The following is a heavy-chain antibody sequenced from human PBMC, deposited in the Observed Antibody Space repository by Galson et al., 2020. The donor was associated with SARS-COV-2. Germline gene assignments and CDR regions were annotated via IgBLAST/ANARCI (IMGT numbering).Heavy chain of an antibody. V-gene: IGHV2-5*02. CDR2: IYWDDDK. Sequence: KMSGPTLVKPTPTLTLTCAFSGFSLSTYGVGVGWVRQPPGKAPECLALIYWDDDKRYNPSLRSRLTITKDTSKNQVILTMTNMDPVDTATYYCARRGPYGDYGNWYFDLWGRGTLVTVSS. D-gene: IGHD4-17*01. CDR3: ARRGPYGDYGNWYFDL. J-gene: IGHJ2*01. CDR1: GFSLSTYGVG.